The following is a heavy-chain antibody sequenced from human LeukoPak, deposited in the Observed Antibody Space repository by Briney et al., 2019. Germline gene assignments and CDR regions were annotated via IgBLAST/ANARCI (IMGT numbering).Heavy chain of an antibody. J-gene: IGHJ4*02. V-gene: IGHV1-2*02. CDR3: ARWIQLWSSFDY. CDR1: GYTFTGYF. D-gene: IGHD5-18*01. Sequence: ASVKVSCKASGYTFTGYFMYWVRQAPGQGLERLGWINLNSGGTNYAQKFQGRVTMTRDTSISTAYMELSRLRSDDTAVYYCARWIQLWSSFDYWGQGTRVTVSS. CDR2: INLNSGGT.